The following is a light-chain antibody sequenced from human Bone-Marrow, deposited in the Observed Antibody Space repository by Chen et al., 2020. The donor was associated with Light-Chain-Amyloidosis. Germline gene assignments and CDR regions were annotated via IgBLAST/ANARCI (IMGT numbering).Light chain of an antibody. CDR2: KVS. CDR3: MQGTHWPPVT. CDR1: QSLVDSDGNTY. Sequence: DVVMTQSPLSLPVTLGQPASISCRSSQSLVDSDGNTYLSWFQQRPGQSPRRLSYKVSNRDSGVPDRFSGSGSGTDFTLKIGRVEAEDVGVYYCMQGTHWPPVTFGQGTKVEIK. J-gene: IGKJ1*01. V-gene: IGKV2-30*01.